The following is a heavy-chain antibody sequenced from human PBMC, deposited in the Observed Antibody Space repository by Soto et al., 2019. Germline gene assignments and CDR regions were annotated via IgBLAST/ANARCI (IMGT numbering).Heavy chain of an antibody. CDR3: ARADYDFWSGYYYDAFDI. CDR2: IKQDGSEK. J-gene: IGHJ3*02. V-gene: IGHV3-7*01. D-gene: IGHD3-3*01. CDR1: GFTFSSYW. Sequence: GGSLRLSCAASGFTFSSYWMSWVRQAPGKGLEWVANIKQDGSEKYYVDSVKGRFTISRDNAKNSLYLQMNSLRAEDTAVYYCARADYDFWSGYYYDAFDIWGQGTMVTVSS.